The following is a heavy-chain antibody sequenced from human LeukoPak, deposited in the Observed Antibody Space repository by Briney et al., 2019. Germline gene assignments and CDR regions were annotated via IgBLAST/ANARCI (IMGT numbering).Heavy chain of an antibody. J-gene: IGHJ4*02. V-gene: IGHV4-4*09. Sequence: SETLSLTCTVSGGSISSYYWSWIRQPPGKGLEWIGYIYTSGSTNYNPSLKSRVTISVDTSKNQFSLKLSSVTAADTAVYYCASQRAVEMANFDYWGQGTLVTVSS. CDR1: GGSISSYY. D-gene: IGHD5-24*01. CDR2: IYTSGST. CDR3: ASQRAVEMANFDY.